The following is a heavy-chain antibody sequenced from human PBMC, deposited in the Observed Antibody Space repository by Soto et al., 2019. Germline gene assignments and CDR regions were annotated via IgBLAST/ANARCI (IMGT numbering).Heavy chain of an antibody. CDR3: ANVILEVEDSAKIYSYLAGRANG. J-gene: IGHJ6*01. D-gene: IGHD3-10*01. Sequence: SLRLSCAVSGFTVSEYAMSWVSQAPGKGLEWVSAISGSGGSTYYADSVKGRFTISRDNSKNTLYLQMNSLRAEDTAVYYCANVILEVEDSAKIYSYLAGRANG. CDR1: GFTVSEYA. CDR2: ISGSGGST. V-gene: IGHV3-23*01.